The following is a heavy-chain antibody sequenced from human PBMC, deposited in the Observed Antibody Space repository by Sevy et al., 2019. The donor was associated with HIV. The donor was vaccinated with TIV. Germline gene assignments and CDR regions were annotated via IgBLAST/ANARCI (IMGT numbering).Heavy chain of an antibody. J-gene: IGHJ4*02. CDR2: IWSDGAYQ. V-gene: IGHV3-33*01. CDR1: GFTFSNYA. Sequence: GESLKISCAATGFTFSNYAMHWVRQAPGKGMEWVAIIWSDGAYQYHGDSVKGRFTISRENSKNILYLQMNNVRVEDTAVYYCARGGYYYDNAAYYALDSWGQGTLVTVSS. D-gene: IGHD3-22*01. CDR3: ARGGYYYDNAAYYALDS.